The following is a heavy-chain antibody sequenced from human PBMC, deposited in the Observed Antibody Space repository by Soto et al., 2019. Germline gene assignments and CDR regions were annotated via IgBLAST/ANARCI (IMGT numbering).Heavy chain of an antibody. Sequence: SETLSLTCTVSGGSISSSSYYWGWIRQPPGKGLEWIGNFYYSGSTYYNPSLKSRVTISVDTSKNQFSLKLSSVTAADTAVYFCARIPSGYDPNWFDPWGQGTLVT. CDR3: ARIPSGYDPNWFDP. J-gene: IGHJ5*02. V-gene: IGHV4-39*01. CDR1: GGSISSSSYY. CDR2: FYYSGST. D-gene: IGHD5-12*01.